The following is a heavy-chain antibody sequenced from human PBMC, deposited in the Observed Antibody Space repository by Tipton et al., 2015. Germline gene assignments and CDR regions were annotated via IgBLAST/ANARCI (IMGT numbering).Heavy chain of an antibody. CDR2: T. D-gene: IGHD5-24*01. J-gene: IGHJ6*02. Sequence: TTYNPSLKSRLTISVDTSKNQVFLKLTSVTAADTAVYFCARDLEHGMDIWGQGTTVTVS. V-gene: IGHV4-59*01. CDR3: ARDLEHGMDI.